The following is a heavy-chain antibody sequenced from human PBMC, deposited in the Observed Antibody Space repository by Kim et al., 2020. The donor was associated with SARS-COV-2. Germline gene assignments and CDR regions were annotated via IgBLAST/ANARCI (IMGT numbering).Heavy chain of an antibody. CDR2: ISSSSSYT. CDR1: GFTFSDYY. CDR3: ARVEGSGQAPPPY. V-gene: IGHV3-11*05. D-gene: IGHD6-19*01. J-gene: IGHJ4*02. Sequence: GGSLRLSCAASGFTFSDYYMSWIRQAPGKGLEWVSYISSSSSYTNYADSVKGRFTISRDNAKNSLYLQMNSLRAEDTAVYYCARVEGSGQAPPPYWGQGTLVTVSS.